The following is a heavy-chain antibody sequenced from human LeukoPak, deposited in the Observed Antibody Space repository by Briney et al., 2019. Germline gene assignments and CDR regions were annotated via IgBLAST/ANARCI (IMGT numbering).Heavy chain of an antibody. CDR1: GFTFSSYA. CDR2: ISGSGGST. J-gene: IGHJ4*02. D-gene: IGHD2-2*01. V-gene: IGHV3-23*01. CDR3: AKERGFVVVPAAIDY. Sequence: GGSLRLSCAASGFTFSSYAMGWVRQAPGKGLEWVSVISGSGGSTYYADSVKGRFTISRDNSQNTLYLQMNSLRAEDTAVYYCAKERGFVVVPAAIDYWGQGTLVTVSS.